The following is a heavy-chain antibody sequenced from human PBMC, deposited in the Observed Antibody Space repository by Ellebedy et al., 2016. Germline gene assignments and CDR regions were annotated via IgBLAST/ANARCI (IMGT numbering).Heavy chain of an antibody. V-gene: IGHV3-74*01. J-gene: IGHJ6*02. CDR2: INSDGTST. CDR3: ASRALAVAGTDPPRDYYYGMDV. Sequence: GESLKISCAGSGFTFSSYWMHWVRQAPGKGLVWVSRINSDGTSTNYADSVKGRFTISRDNAKNTLYLQMNSLRAEDTAVYYCASRALAVAGTDPPRDYYYGMDVWGQGTTVTVSS. D-gene: IGHD6-19*01. CDR1: GFTFSSYW.